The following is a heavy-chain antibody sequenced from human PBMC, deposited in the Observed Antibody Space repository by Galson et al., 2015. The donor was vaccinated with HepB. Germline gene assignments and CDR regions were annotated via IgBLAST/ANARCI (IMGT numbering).Heavy chain of an antibody. CDR3: ARDASFDWLFRA. D-gene: IGHD3-9*01. V-gene: IGHV3-21*01. CDR2: ISSSSNFI. Sequence: SLRLSCAASGFTFSTYSMNWVRQAPGKGLEWVSSISSSSNFIYYADSVKGRFTISRDNAKNSLYLQMSSLRAEDTAVYYCARDASFDWLFRAWGQGTLVTVSS. J-gene: IGHJ4*02. CDR1: GFTFSTYS.